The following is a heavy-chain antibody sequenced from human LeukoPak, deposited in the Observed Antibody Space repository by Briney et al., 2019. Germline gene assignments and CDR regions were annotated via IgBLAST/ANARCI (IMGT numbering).Heavy chain of an antibody. Sequence: PSETLSLTCTVSGASVSSNSYHWSWIRQPPGKGLEWIGYIYYSGSTNYNPSLKSRVTVSVDTSKSQFSLKLRSVTAADTAVYYCARDHSGTNYVMDWGQGTLVTVSS. D-gene: IGHD4/OR15-4a*01. CDR2: IYYSGST. CDR1: GASVSSNSYH. CDR3: ARDHSGTNYVMD. J-gene: IGHJ4*02. V-gene: IGHV4-61*01.